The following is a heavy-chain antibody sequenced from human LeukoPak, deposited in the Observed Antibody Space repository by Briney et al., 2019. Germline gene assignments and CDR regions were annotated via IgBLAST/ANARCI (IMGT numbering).Heavy chain of an antibody. CDR2: IRYDGSNK. D-gene: IGHD6-19*01. Sequence: GGSLRLSCAASGFTFSGYGMHWVRKAPGKGPEWVAFIRYDGSNKYYADSVKGRFTISRDNSKNTLYLQMNSLRAEDTAVYYCSSSSELSEGNYFDYWGQGTLVTASS. CDR1: GFTFSGYG. V-gene: IGHV3-30*02. CDR3: SSSSELSEGNYFDY. J-gene: IGHJ4*02.